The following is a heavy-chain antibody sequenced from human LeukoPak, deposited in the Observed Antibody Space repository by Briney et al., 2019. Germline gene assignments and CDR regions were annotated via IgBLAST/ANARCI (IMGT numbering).Heavy chain of an antibody. J-gene: IGHJ3*02. CDR1: GFTFSSYG. Sequence: GGSLRLSCAASGFTFSSYGMSWVRQAPGKGLEWVAVISYDGSNKYYADSVKGRFTISRDNSKNTLYLQMNSLRAEDTAVYYCAGGRAFDIWGQGTMVTVSS. V-gene: IGHV3-30*03. D-gene: IGHD3-16*01. CDR3: AGGRAFDI. CDR2: ISYDGSNK.